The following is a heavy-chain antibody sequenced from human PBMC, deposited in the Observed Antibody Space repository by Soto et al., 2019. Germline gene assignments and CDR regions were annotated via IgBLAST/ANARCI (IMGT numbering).Heavy chain of an antibody. CDR1: GGTFSSYA. V-gene: IGHV1-69*06. J-gene: IGHJ4*02. Sequence: QVQLVQSGAEVKKPGSSVKVSCKASGGTFSSYAISWVRQAPGQGLEWMGGIIPIFGTANYAQKFQGRVTITADKSTSTAYMELRSLRSDDTAVYYCARVRGDYGGNWYPDYWGQGTLVTVSS. CDR3: ARVRGDYGGNWYPDY. D-gene: IGHD4-17*01. CDR2: IIPIFGTA.